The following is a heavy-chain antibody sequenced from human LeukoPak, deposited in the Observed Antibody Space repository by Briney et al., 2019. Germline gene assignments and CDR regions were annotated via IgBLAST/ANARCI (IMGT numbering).Heavy chain of an antibody. CDR3: ASGYGSGWLDS. J-gene: IGHJ5*01. D-gene: IGHD3-22*01. Sequence: YWIGWIRQPPGKGLEWIGYIHSSGNTYYNPSLQNRLIISRDTTEDPLSLTLTSVTAADTAVYFCASGYGSGWLDSWGQGTQVTVSS. CDR1: Y. CDR2: IHSSGNT. V-gene: IGHV4-30-4*01.